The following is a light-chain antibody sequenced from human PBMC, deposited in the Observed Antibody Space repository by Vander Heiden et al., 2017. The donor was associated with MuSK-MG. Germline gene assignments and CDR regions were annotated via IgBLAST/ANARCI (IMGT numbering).Light chain of an antibody. CDR3: SSYTGSSVV. V-gene: IGLV2-14*03. CDR1: SSDVGAYNY. Sequence: QSALTQPASVSGSPGQSITISCTGTSSDVGAYNYVSWYQQYPGRAPKLIIYDVSNRPSGVSNRFSGSKSGIKASLTISGLQAEDEAYVYCSSYTGSSVVFGGGTKLTVL. CDR2: DVS. J-gene: IGLJ2*01.